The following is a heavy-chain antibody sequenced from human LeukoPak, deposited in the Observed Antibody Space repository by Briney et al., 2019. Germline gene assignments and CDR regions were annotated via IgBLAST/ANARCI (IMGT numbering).Heavy chain of an antibody. J-gene: IGHJ4*02. CDR3: ASEYSYGLYYFDY. CDR1: GFTFSSYS. CDR2: ISSSSSYI. Sequence: GGSLRLSCAASGFTFSSYSMNWVRQAPGKGLEWVSSISSSSSYIYYADSVKGRFTISRDNAKNSLYLQMSSLRAEDTAVYYCASEYSYGLYYFDYWGQGTLVTVSS. D-gene: IGHD5-18*01. V-gene: IGHV3-21*01.